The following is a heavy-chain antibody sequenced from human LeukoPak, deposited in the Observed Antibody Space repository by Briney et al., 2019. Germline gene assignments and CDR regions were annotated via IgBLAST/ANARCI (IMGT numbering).Heavy chain of an antibody. CDR1: GGSISSYF. J-gene: IGHJ5*02. D-gene: IGHD3-10*01. Sequence: SETLSLTCTVSGGSISSYFWTWIRQPPGEGLEWIGYIYYSGSTNYNPSLKSRVTISVDTSKNQFSLKLSSVTAADTAVYYCARLVRGVKPQYNWFDPWGQGTLVTVSS. V-gene: IGHV4-59*01. CDR3: ARLVRGVKPQYNWFDP. CDR2: IYYSGST.